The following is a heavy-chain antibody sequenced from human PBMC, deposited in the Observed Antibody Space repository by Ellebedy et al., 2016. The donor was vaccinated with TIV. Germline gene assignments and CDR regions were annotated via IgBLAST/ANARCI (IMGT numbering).Heavy chain of an antibody. D-gene: IGHD3/OR15-3a*01. V-gene: IGHV1-2*02. CDR1: GYTFTGYY. CDR3: GLASRSGLIFGDY. J-gene: IGHJ4*02. CDR2: INPNSGGT. Sequence: AASVKVSCKASGYTFTGYYMHWVRQAPGQGLEWMGWINPNSGGTNYAQKFQGRVTMTRDTSISTAYMELSRLRSDDTAVYYCGLASRSGLIFGDYWGQGTLVTVSS.